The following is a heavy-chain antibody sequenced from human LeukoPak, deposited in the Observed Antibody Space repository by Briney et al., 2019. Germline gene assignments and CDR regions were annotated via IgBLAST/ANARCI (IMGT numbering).Heavy chain of an antibody. CDR1: GYSFTSYW. Sequence: GESLKISCKGSGYSFTSYWIGWVRQMPGKGLEWMGIIYPGDSDTRYSPSFQGQVTISADKSLSTAYLQWSSLKASDTAMYYCARAEIAAAWRGPEYYFDYWGQGTLVTVSS. V-gene: IGHV5-51*01. CDR3: ARAEIAAAWRGPEYYFDY. J-gene: IGHJ4*02. CDR2: IYPGDSDT. D-gene: IGHD6-13*01.